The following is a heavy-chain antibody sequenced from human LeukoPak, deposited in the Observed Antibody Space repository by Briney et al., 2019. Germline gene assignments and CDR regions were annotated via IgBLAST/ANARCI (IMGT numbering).Heavy chain of an antibody. V-gene: IGHV1-2*06. CDR3: ARIPPTYTEGFDY. J-gene: IGHJ4*02. Sequence: ASVKVSCKASGYTFTGYSMHWVRQAPGQGLEWMGRINPNSGGTNYAQKFQGRVTMTRDTSISTAYMELSRLRSDDTAVYYCARIPPTYTEGFDYWGQGTLVTVSS. CDR1: GYTFTGYS. D-gene: IGHD1-1*01. CDR2: INPNSGGT.